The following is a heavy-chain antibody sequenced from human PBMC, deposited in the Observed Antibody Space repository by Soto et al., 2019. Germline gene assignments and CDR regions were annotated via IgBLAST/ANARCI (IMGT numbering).Heavy chain of an antibody. Sequence: QVQLVQSGAEVKKPGSSVKVSCKASGGTFSRYTINWVRQAPGQGLEWMGRIIPIAAIANYTQKFQGRVTITVDKSETTAYMELSSVRSDDTAVYYCARGSTIVRGAPSWFDPWGQGTLVTVSS. J-gene: IGHJ5*02. CDR3: ARGSTIVRGAPSWFDP. CDR1: GGTFSRYT. CDR2: IIPIAAIA. D-gene: IGHD3-10*01. V-gene: IGHV1-69*02.